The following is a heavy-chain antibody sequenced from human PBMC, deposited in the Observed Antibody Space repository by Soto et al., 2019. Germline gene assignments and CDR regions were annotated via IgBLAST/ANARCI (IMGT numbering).Heavy chain of an antibody. CDR1: GTSVTRNY. V-gene: IGHV4-59*02. CDR3: ARNRGGNSGLFDY. D-gene: IGHD2-21*01. J-gene: IGHJ4*02. Sequence: SETLSLTCNFSGTSVTRNYWTLIRQPPGKGLEWIGYIFYNGNSNTNPALKSRVSMSVDTSKNQFSLEVKSVTAADTAVYYCARNRGGNSGLFDYWGLGILVTVSS. CDR2: IFYNGNS.